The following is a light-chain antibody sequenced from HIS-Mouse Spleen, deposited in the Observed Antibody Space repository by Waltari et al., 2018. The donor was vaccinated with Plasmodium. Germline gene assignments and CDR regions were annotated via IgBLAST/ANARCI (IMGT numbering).Light chain of an antibody. CDR1: RSDVGSYNL. V-gene: IGLV2-23*03. CDR2: EGS. J-gene: IGLJ2*01. CDR3: CSYAGSSTFVV. Sequence: QSALTQPASVSGSPGQSITISCTGPRSDVGSYNLVSCYQQHPGKAPKLMIYEGSKRPSGVFNRFSGSKSGNTASLTISGLQAEDEADYYCCSYAGSSTFVVFGGGTKLTVL.